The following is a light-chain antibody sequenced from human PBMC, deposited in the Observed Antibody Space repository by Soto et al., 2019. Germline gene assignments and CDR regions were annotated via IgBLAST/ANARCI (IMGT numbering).Light chain of an antibody. CDR3: CSYAGYSTYV. J-gene: IGLJ1*01. Sequence: QSVLTQPASVSGSPGQSITISCTGTSRDVGNYNLVSWYQHHPGKAPKLMIYEGTKRPSGVSNRFSGSKSANTASLTISGLQAEDEADYYCCSYAGYSTYVFGVGTKLTVL. V-gene: IGLV2-23*01. CDR2: EGT. CDR1: SRDVGNYNL.